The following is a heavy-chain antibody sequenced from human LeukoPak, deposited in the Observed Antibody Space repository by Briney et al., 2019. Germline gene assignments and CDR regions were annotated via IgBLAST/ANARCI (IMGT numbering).Heavy chain of an antibody. D-gene: IGHD1-7*01. J-gene: IGHJ6*03. CDR3: AKRRGLELLYYYYMDV. CDR2: LYTGGIR. V-gene: IGHV3-53*01. CDR1: GFSVTNNY. Sequence: PGGSLRLSCEASGFSVTNNYMSWFRLAPGKGLEWVSVLYTGGIRYYAGFVRGRFTISRDDSKNTLYLQMNNLRAEDTAIYYCAKRRGLELLYYYYMDVWGKGTTVTVSS.